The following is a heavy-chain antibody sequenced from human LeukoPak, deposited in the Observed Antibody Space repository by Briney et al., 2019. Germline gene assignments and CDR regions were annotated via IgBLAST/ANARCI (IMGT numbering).Heavy chain of an antibody. J-gene: IGHJ4*02. CDR2: ISSSSSSI. V-gene: IGHV3-48*04. D-gene: IGHD3-10*01. CDR3: ARGPDYYGSGSSSDY. Sequence: GGSLRLSCAASGFTFSSYSMNWVRQAPGKGLEWVSYISSSSSSIYYADSVKGRFTVSRDNAKNSLYLQMNSLRAEDTAVYYCARGPDYYGSGSSSDYWGQGTLVTVSS. CDR1: GFTFSSYS.